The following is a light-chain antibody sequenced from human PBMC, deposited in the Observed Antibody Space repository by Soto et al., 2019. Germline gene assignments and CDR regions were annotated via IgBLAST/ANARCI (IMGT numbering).Light chain of an antibody. J-gene: IGKJ2*01. CDR2: GSA. CDR1: QSVSGNY. CDR3: QQYGSSPPYT. Sequence: EIVLTQSPGILSLSPGERATLSCRASQSVSGNYLAWYQQKPGQSPRLLIYGSADRATGIPDRFSGSGSGTDLTLTISRVEPEDFAVYYCQQYGSSPPYTFGQGTKVEIQ. V-gene: IGKV3-20*01.